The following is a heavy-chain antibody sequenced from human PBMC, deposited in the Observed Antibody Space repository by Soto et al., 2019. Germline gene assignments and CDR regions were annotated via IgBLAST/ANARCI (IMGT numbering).Heavy chain of an antibody. D-gene: IGHD6-19*01. Sequence: QITLKESGPTLVKPTQTLTLTCTFSGFSLSTSGVGVGWIRQPPGKALEWLALIYWDDDKRYSPSLKSRLTITKXXSXNXXVLTMTNMDPVDTATYYCAHSYSSGWYSSFNWFDPWGQGTLVTVSS. J-gene: IGHJ5*02. V-gene: IGHV2-5*02. CDR3: AHSYSSGWYSSFNWFDP. CDR1: GFSLSTSGVG. CDR2: IYWDDDK.